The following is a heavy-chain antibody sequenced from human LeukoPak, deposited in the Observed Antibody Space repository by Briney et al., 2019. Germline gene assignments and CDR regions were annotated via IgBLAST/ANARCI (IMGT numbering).Heavy chain of an antibody. D-gene: IGHD3/OR15-3a*01. CDR2: IYYSGST. Sequence: PSETLSLTCTVSGGSISSYYWSWIRQPPGKELEWIGHIYYSGSTNYNPSLKSRVTISVDTSKNQFSLNLTSVTAADTAVYYCARPTRADSSIDYWGQGTLVTVSS. J-gene: IGHJ4*02. CDR3: ARPTRADSSIDY. CDR1: GGSISSYY. V-gene: IGHV4-59*08.